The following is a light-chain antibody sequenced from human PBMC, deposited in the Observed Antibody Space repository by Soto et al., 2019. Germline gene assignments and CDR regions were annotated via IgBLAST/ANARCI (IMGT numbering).Light chain of an antibody. J-gene: IGKJ1*01. Sequence: EIVLTQSPGTLSLSPGERATLSCRASESVSRSYLAWYQQKPAQAPRLLIYDASNRATGIPDRFSGSGSGTDFTLNISRLEPEDFAVYYCQQNGASPPTFGQGTKVEIK. CDR2: DAS. V-gene: IGKV3-20*01. CDR1: ESVSRSY. CDR3: QQNGASPPT.